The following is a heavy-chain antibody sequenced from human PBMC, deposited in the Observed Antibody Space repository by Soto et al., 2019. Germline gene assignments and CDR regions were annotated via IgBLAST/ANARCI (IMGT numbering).Heavy chain of an antibody. CDR1: GGSISSSSYY. D-gene: IGHD2-15*01. CDR3: AREGGRYCTGGSCQVDY. V-gene: IGHV4-39*02. Sequence: QLQLQESGPGLVKPSETLSLTCTVSGGSISSSSYYWGWIRQPPGKGLEWIGSIYYSGNTYYTPSLTRRVTISVDTSKNQFSLKLSSVTAADTAVYYCAREGGRYCTGGSCQVDYWGQGTLVTVSS. CDR2: IYYSGNT. J-gene: IGHJ4*02.